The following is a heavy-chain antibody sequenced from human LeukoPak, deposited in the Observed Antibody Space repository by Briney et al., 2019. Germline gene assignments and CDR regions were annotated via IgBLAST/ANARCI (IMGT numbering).Heavy chain of an antibody. D-gene: IGHD1-26*01. Sequence: GGSLRLSCAASGFTFSGSVIHWVRQASGKGLEWVGRIRSKANNYATAYAASVKGRFTVSRDDSKDTAYLQMNSLKTEDTAVYYCSKQGVGAPGVADAFDFWGQGTMVTVSS. CDR2: IRSKANNYAT. V-gene: IGHV3-73*01. CDR3: SKQGVGAPGVADAFDF. J-gene: IGHJ3*01. CDR1: GFTFSGSV.